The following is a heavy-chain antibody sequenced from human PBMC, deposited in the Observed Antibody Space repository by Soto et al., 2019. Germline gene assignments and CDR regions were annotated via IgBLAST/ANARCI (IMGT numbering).Heavy chain of an antibody. V-gene: IGHV1-8*01. J-gene: IGHJ6*01. Sequence: ASVKVSCKASGYTFTTYDSNWVRQAPGQGLEWLGWMDPNSGSTGYAQNFQGRITMTRNISRNTAHMELSGLQSEDTAVYYCARERKLYFWRNGLEGWGQGTTFTVSS. D-gene: IGHD3-3*01. CDR3: ARERKLYFWRNGLEG. CDR1: GYTFTTYD. CDR2: MDPNSGST.